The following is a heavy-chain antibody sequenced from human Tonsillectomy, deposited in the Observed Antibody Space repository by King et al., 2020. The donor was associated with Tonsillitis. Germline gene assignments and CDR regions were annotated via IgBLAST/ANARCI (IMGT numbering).Heavy chain of an antibody. CDR1: GYTFTGYY. CDR3: ARAAGYCSRTSCKNQIAAAGFDY. V-gene: IGHV1-2*02. J-gene: IGHJ4*02. CDR2: INPNSGGT. D-gene: IGHD2-2*01. Sequence: QLVQSGAEVKKPGASVKVSCKASGYTFTGYYMHWVRQAPGQGLEWMGWINPNSGGTNYAQKFQGRVTMTRDTSISTAYMELSRLRSDDTAVYYCARAAGYCSRTSCKNQIAAAGFDYWGQGTLVTVSS.